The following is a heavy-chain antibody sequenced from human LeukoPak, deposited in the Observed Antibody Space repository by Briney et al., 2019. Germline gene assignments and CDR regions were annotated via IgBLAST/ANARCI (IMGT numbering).Heavy chain of an antibody. CDR2: IYYSGST. D-gene: IGHD2-2*01. Sequence: SEXXSLTCTVSGGSISSYYWSWIRQPPGKXLXWIGYIYYSGSTNYNPSLKSRVTISVDTSKNQFSLKLSSVTAADTAVYYCASSRRYCSSTSCSHDAFDIWGQGTMVTVSS. V-gene: IGHV4-59*01. CDR1: GGSISSYY. J-gene: IGHJ3*02. CDR3: ASSRRYCSSTSCSHDAFDI.